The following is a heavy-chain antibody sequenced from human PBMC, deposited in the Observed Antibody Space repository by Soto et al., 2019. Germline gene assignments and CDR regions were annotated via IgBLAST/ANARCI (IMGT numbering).Heavy chain of an antibody. D-gene: IGHD1-26*01. CDR3: ARELSGGYLNFDY. CDR1: GFTFSDYY. J-gene: IGHJ4*02. CDR2: ISSSGSAI. V-gene: IGHV3-11*01. Sequence: GVLRLSCAASGFTFSDYYMSWIRQAPGKGLEWVSYISSSGSAIYYADSVKGRFTISRDNAKNSLYLQMSSLRAEDTALYYCARELSGGYLNFDYWGQGALVTVSS.